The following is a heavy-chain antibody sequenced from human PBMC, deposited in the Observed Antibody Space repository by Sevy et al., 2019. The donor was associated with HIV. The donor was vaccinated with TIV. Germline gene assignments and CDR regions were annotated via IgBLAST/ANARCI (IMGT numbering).Heavy chain of an antibody. D-gene: IGHD3-22*01. CDR1: GFTFSNYA. CDR3: ARHYFDNSGYSRLESGS. Sequence: GGSLRLSCAASGFTFSNYAIHWVRQAPGKGLEWVAVISYDGRKKFYGDSVKGRFTISRDNSNNTLILQMNGLRPEDTAIYYCARHYFDNSGYSRLESGSWGQGTLVTVSS. J-gene: IGHJ5*02. CDR2: ISYDGRKK. V-gene: IGHV3-30*04.